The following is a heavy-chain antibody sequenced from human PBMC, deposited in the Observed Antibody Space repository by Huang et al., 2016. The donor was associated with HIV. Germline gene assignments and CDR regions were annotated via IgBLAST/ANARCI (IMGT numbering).Heavy chain of an antibody. CDR3: VKGDIVGTANFFDY. CDR2: SSWNSANI. V-gene: IGHV3-9*01. J-gene: IGHJ4*02. D-gene: IGHD1-26*01. Sequence: EVQLVESGGNLIQTGGSLRLDCAASGFRFDNSAMYWVRQAPGKGLEWVASSSWNSANIAYGDSVKGRFTISRDNARNSLYLQMNSLRPDDTALYYCVKGDIVGTANFFDYWGQGTQVSVSS. CDR1: GFRFDNSA.